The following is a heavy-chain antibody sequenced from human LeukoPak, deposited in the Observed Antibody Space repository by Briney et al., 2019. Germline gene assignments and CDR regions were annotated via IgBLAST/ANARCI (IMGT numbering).Heavy chain of an antibody. CDR2: INTDGSST. D-gene: IGHD1-1*01. Sequence: GGSLRLSCAASGFTFSSYWMHWVRQAAGKGLVWVSHINTDGSSTTYADSVKGRFTISRDNAKKTLYLQMNSPRAEDTAVYYCARGGPLARTTDYWGQGTLVTVSS. J-gene: IGHJ4*02. CDR1: GFTFSSYW. CDR3: ARGGPLARTTDY. V-gene: IGHV3-74*01.